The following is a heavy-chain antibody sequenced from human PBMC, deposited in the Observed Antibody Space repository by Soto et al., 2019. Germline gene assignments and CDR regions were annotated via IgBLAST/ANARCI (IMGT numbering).Heavy chain of an antibody. D-gene: IGHD2-8*01. CDR3: ARDICSNGVCYNRAFDY. J-gene: IGHJ4*02. Sequence: GVSLRLSCAASGFTFSGYSMNCVRQAPGKGLEWVSYISTSSSTIYYANSVKGRFTISRDNAKNSLYLEMNSLRDDETAIYYCARDICSNGVCYNRAFDYWGVGTLVTVSS. V-gene: IGHV3-48*02. CDR1: GFTFSGYS. CDR2: ISTSSSTI.